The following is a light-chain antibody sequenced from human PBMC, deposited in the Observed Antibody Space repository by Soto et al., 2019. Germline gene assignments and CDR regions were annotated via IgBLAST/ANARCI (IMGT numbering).Light chain of an antibody. Sequence: AILMTQSPSSFSASTGDRVTITCRASQGISSYLAWYQQKPGKAPKLLIYAASTLQSGVPSRFSGSGSGTDFTLTISCLQSEDFATYYCQQYYSYPQTFGQGTKVEIK. CDR2: AAS. V-gene: IGKV1-8*01. CDR1: QGISSY. J-gene: IGKJ1*01. CDR3: QQYYSYPQT.